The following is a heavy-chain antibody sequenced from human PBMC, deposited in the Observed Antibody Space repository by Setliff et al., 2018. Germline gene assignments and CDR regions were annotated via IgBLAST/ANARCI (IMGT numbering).Heavy chain of an antibody. CDR2: ISSSGDTV. Sequence: PGGSLRLSCAASGFIFSAYEMNWVRQAPGKGLEWVSYISSSGDTVYYADSVKGRFTISRDNAKNSLYLQMNSLRAEDTAGYYCARDYTYYDFWSGPSSDAFDIWGQGTMVTVSS. J-gene: IGHJ3*02. D-gene: IGHD3-3*01. CDR3: ARDYTYYDFWSGPSSDAFDI. CDR1: GFIFSAYE. V-gene: IGHV3-48*01.